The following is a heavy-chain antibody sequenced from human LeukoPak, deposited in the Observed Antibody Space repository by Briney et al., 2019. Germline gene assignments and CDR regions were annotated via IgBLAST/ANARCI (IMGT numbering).Heavy chain of an antibody. D-gene: IGHD6-13*01. V-gene: IGHV1-18*01. CDR1: GYTFTSYG. CDR3: ADSGSWYGHDY. J-gene: IGHJ4*02. Sequence: GASVKVSCKASGYTFTSYGISWVRQAPGQGLEWMGWISACSGNTNYAQKLQGRVTMTTDTSASTAYMELRSLRSDDTAVYYCADSGSWYGHDYWGQGTLVTVSS. CDR2: ISACSGNT.